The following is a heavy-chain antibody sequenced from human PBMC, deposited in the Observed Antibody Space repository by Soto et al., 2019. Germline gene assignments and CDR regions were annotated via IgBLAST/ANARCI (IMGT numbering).Heavy chain of an antibody. CDR3: SRKILVSTTRPNYWYFDL. CDR1: GFTFINYA. Sequence: EVQVLESGGGLVQPGGSLRLSCAGSGFTFINYAMNWVRQAPGKGLEWVSSISGGGDAAFFPDSVRGRFTISRDNSKNTVTLQMNSLGVDDTAVYYCSRKILVSTTRPNYWYFDLWGRGTRVTVSS. D-gene: IGHD2-21*01. V-gene: IGHV3-23*01. J-gene: IGHJ2*01. CDR2: ISGGGDAA.